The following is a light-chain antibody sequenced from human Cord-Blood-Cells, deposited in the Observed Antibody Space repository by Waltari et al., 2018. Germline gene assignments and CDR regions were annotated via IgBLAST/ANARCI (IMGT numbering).Light chain of an antibody. V-gene: IGKV1-39*01. CDR3: QQSYSTPYT. CDR2: AAS. Sequence: DIQMTQSPSSLSASVGDRVTITCRASQSISSYLNWYQQKPGKDPKLLIYAASSLQSGFPSRFSGSGSGTDFTLTISSLQPEDFATYYCQQSYSTPYTFGQGTKLEIK. CDR1: QSISSY. J-gene: IGKJ2*01.